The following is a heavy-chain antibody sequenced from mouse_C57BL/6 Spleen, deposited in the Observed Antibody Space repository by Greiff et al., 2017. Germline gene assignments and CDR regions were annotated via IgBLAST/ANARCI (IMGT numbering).Heavy chain of an antibody. V-gene: IGHV5-17*01. J-gene: IGHJ2*01. CDR2: ISSGSSTI. CDR3: SRCLNYFYY. Sequence: EVKVVESGGGLVKPGGSLKLSCAASGFTFSDSGMHWVRQAPEKGLEWVAYISSGSSTIYYAETVKGRVTISRDNAKNTLFLQMTSLRSEDTAMYYFSRCLNYFYYWGQGTTLTVSS. CDR1: GFTFSDSG.